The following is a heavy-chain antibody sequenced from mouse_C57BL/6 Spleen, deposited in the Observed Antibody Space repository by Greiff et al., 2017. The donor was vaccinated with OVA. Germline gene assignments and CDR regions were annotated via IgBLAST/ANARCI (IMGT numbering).Heavy chain of an antibody. CDR3: VCLLIYKNYFDY. J-gene: IGHJ2*01. D-gene: IGHD2-1*01. CDR2: IYPGSGST. Sequence: QVQLQQPGAELVKPGASVKMSCKASGYTFPSYWITWVKQRPGQGLEWIGDIYPGSGSTNYNEKFKSKATLTVDTSSSTAYMQLSSLTSEDSAVYYCVCLLIYKNYFDYWGQGTTLTVSS. CDR1: GYTFPSYW. V-gene: IGHV1-55*01.